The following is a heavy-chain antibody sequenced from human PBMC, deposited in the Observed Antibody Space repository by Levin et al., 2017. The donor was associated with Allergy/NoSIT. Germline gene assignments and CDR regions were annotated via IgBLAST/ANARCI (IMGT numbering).Heavy chain of an antibody. CDR1: GFTFKNYA. Sequence: GGSLRLSCAASGFTFKNYAIVWVRQAPGKGLEWVALISNDGSNKYFADSVKGRFTISRDNSENTVNLQMTSLKLEDTAVYYCARDLQTGRNYYSYMDVWCKGTTVTVSS. V-gene: IGHV3-30-3*01. CDR2: ISNDGSNK. D-gene: IGHD1-14*01. CDR3: ARDLQTGRNYYSYMDV. J-gene: IGHJ6*03.